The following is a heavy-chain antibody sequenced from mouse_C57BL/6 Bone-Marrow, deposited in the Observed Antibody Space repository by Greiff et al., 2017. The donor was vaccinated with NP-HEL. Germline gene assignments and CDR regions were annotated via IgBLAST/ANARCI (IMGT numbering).Heavy chain of an antibody. D-gene: IGHD2-4*01. CDR3: ARAPDYDNDGAMDY. CDR2: IIPSNGGT. CDR1: GYTFTDYY. Sequence: EVQLQQSGPELVKPGASVKISCKASGYTFTDYYMNWVKLSHGQSLEWIGDIIPSNGGTSYNQKFKGKATLSVDKSSGPAFLQLRSLTSEASAVYYCARAPDYDNDGAMDYWGQGTSVTVSA. J-gene: IGHJ4*01. V-gene: IGHV1-26*01.